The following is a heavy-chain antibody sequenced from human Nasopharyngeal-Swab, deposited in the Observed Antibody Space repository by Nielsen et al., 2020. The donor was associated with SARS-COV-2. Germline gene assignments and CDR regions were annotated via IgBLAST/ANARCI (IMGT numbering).Heavy chain of an antibody. CDR1: GGSVSSNSYY. Sequence: SETLSLTCTVSGGSVSSNSYYWGWIRQPPGKGLEWIGTIYYSGITYYNPSLKSRVTLSVDTSKNQFSLKLSSVTAADTALYYCARHEGIMAAGNWIDYWGQGTLVTVSS. D-gene: IGHD6-13*01. CDR2: IYYSGIT. CDR3: ARHEGIMAAGNWIDY. J-gene: IGHJ4*02. V-gene: IGHV4-39*01.